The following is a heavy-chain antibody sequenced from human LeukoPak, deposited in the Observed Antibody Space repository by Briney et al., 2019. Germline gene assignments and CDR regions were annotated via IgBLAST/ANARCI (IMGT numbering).Heavy chain of an antibody. CDR1: GGSISSYY. D-gene: IGHD1-26*01. V-gene: IGHV4-59*01. J-gene: IGHJ4*02. CDR2: IYYTGST. CDR3: ARSDGAGATDY. Sequence: TSETLSLTCTVSGGSISSYYWSWIRQPPGKGLEWIGYIYYTGSTDYNPSLKSRVTISVDTSKNQLSLKLSSVTAADAAVYYCARSDGAGATDYWGQGTLVTVSS.